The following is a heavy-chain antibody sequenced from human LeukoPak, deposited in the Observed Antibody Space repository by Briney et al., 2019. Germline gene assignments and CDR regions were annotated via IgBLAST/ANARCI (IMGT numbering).Heavy chain of an antibody. Sequence: ASVKVSCKASGGTFSSYAISWVRQAPGQGLEWMGGIIPIFGTANYAQKFQGRVTITADKSTSTAYMELSSLRSKDTAAYYCARRMVDAFDIWGQGTMVTVSS. CDR1: GGTFSSYA. J-gene: IGHJ3*02. D-gene: IGHD2-8*01. CDR2: IIPIFGTA. V-gene: IGHV1-69*06. CDR3: ARRMVDAFDI.